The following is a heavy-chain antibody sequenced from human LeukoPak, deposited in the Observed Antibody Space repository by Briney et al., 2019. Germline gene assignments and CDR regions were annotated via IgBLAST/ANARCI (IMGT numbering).Heavy chain of an antibody. CDR1: GFTFSDYY. Sequence: GGSLRLSCAASGFTFSDYYMSWIRQAPGKGLEWVSYISGGGSTLYYADSVKGRFTISRDNAKNSLYLQMNSLRVEDTAVYYCARAVDGPSGRFDYWGQGTLVTVSS. J-gene: IGHJ4*02. CDR2: ISGGGSTL. D-gene: IGHD6-19*01. CDR3: ARAVDGPSGRFDY. V-gene: IGHV3-11*01.